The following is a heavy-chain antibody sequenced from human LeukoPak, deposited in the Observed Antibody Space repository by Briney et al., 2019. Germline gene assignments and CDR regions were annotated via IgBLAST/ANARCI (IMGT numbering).Heavy chain of an antibody. D-gene: IGHD6-13*01. J-gene: IGHJ4*02. Sequence: GGSLRLSCAASGFTFSSYSMNWLRQAPGKGLEWVSSISSSSSYIYYADSVKGRFTISRDNAKNSLYLQMNSLRAEDTAVYFCARGGGFSSSWYYFDYWGQGTLVTVSS. CDR3: ARGGGFSSSWYYFDY. V-gene: IGHV3-21*01. CDR2: ISSSSSYI. CDR1: GFTFSSYS.